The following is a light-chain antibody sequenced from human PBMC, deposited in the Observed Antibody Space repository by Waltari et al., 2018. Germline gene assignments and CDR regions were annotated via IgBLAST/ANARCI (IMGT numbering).Light chain of an antibody. CDR1: SSDVGGYDF. V-gene: IGLV2-8*01. Sequence: QSALTQPPSASGSPGQSVTISCTGTSSDVGGYDFVSWYQQHPGKAPQLLLYEVSERPSGGPDRFSAAKPGNTASLTVSGLQAEDEADYYCSSYADNRRVAFGGGTKLTVL. CDR3: SSYADNRRVA. CDR2: EVS. J-gene: IGLJ2*01.